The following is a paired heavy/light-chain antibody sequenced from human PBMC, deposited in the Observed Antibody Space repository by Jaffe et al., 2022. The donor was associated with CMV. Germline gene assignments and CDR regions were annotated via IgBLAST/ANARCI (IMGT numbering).Light chain of an antibody. CDR2: WAS. CDR3: QQSYVLPQT. CDR1: QSVFYTSNNRNY. Sequence: DIVMTQSPESLTVSLGERATITCKSSQSVFYTSNNRNYLIWYQQRPRQPPKVLFYWASTRGSGVPDRFSASGSGSDFNLTISNLQAEDVAVYYCQQSYVLPQTFGQGTKVEIK. V-gene: IGKV4-1*01. J-gene: IGKJ1*01.
Heavy chain of an antibody. D-gene: IGHD1-1*01. CDR3: ASGEETLDRPPGLDGFDI. V-gene: IGHV4-59*11. Sequence: QVRLQESGPGLVKPSETLSLTCTVSGASISSHYWSWIRQPPGKGLEWIGYISQPFHTASTDYATSLKSRATISIDRSKNQVSLTLTSVTAADTALYYCASGEETLDRPPGLDGFDIWGQGTMVTVSS. J-gene: IGHJ3*02. CDR1: GASISSHY. CDR2: ISQPFHTAST.